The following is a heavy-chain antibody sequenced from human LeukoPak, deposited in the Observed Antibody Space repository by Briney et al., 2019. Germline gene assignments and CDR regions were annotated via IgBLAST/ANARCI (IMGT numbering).Heavy chain of an antibody. CDR2: IYPGDSET. V-gene: IGHV5-51*01. Sequence: GESLKISCKGSGYSFTNYWIGWVRQMPGEGLEGMGIIYPGDSETTYSPAFRGQVTISADMSINTAYLQWSSLKASDTAMYYCARHLIPASATNRSPFDIWGQGTMVTVSS. J-gene: IGHJ3*02. CDR1: GYSFTNYW. D-gene: IGHD6-13*01. CDR3: ARHLIPASATNRSPFDI.